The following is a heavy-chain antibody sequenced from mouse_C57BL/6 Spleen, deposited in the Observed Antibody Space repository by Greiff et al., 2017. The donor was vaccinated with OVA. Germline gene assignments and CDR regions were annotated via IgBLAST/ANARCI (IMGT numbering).Heavy chain of an antibody. Sequence: EVQLQESGPGLVKPSQSLSLTCSVTGYSITSGYYWNWIRQFPGNKLEWMGYISYDGSNNYNPSLKNRISITRDTSKNQFFLKLNSVTTEDTATYYCARKPPITWYFDVWGTGTTVTVSS. CDR1: GYSITSGYY. J-gene: IGHJ1*03. CDR3: ARKPPITWYFDV. CDR2: ISYDGSN. V-gene: IGHV3-6*01. D-gene: IGHD1-1*01.